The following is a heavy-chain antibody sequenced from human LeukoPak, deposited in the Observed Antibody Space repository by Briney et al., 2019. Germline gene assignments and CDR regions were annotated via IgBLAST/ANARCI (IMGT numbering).Heavy chain of an antibody. Sequence: GGSLRLSCAASGFTVSKKYMTWVRQAPGKGLEWVSSIYSGGGTYYADSVKGRFTISSDISKNTLNLQMNSLRTEDTAVYYCATEAGVDWGDGTLVIVSS. CDR1: GFTVSKKY. CDR2: IYSGGGT. J-gene: IGHJ4*01. D-gene: IGHD6-13*01. V-gene: IGHV3-66*01. CDR3: ATEAGVD.